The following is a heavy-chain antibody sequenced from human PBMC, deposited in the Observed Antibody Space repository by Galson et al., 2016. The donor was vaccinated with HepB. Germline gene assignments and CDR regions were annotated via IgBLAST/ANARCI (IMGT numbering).Heavy chain of an antibody. CDR2: IDWDDDK. Sequence: PALVKPTQTLALTCTFSGFSLSTNGMSVSWIRQPPGKALEWLVLIDWDDDKYYSTSLKTRLTISQDTSKNVVVLTVTDMDPVDTATYYCARIKSGYNYAQDYWGQGTLVTVSS. D-gene: IGHD5-24*01. J-gene: IGHJ4*02. CDR3: ARIKSGYNYAQDY. CDR1: GFSLSTNGMS. V-gene: IGHV2-70*13.